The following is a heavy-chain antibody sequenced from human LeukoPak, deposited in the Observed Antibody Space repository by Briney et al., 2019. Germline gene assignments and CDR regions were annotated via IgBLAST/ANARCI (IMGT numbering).Heavy chain of an antibody. CDR2: ISASGERT. Sequence: QAGGSLRLSCPASAFTFSNYVMSWVRQAPGKGLEWVSTISASGERTYHADSVRGRFTISRDNSKNTLHLQMNSLRADDTAVYYCAKAGPGTMTFDAFDIWGQGTVFNVSS. J-gene: IGHJ3*02. D-gene: IGHD3-22*01. V-gene: IGHV3-23*01. CDR3: AKAGPGTMTFDAFDI. CDR1: AFTFSNYV.